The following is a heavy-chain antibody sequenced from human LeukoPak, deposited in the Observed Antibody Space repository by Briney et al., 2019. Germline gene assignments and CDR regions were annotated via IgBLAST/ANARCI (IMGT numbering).Heavy chain of an antibody. Sequence: GESLKISCKGSGYSFTSCWIGWVRQMPGKGLEWMGIIYPGDSDTRYSPSFQGQVTISADKSISTAYLQWSSLKASDTAMYYCARHLVLGAMVNHYYYMDVWGKGTTVTVSS. D-gene: IGHD5-18*01. CDR3: ARHLVLGAMVNHYYYMDV. CDR2: IYPGDSDT. V-gene: IGHV5-51*01. CDR1: GYSFTSCW. J-gene: IGHJ6*03.